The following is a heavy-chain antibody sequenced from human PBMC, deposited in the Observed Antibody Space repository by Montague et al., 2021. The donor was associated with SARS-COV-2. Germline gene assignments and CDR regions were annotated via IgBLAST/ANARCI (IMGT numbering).Heavy chain of an antibody. CDR2: INHSGST. J-gene: IGHJ6*03. V-gene: IGHV4-34*01. Sequence: SETLSLTCAVYGGSFSGYYCSWIRRPPGKGLEWIGEINHSGSTNXNPSLKSRVTISVDTSKNQFSLKLSSVTAADTAVYYCARARQDVVVPALGIGAYYYYYYMDVWGKGTTVTVSS. CDR3: ARARQDVVVPALGIGAYYYYYYMDV. D-gene: IGHD2-2*01. CDR1: GGSFSGYY.